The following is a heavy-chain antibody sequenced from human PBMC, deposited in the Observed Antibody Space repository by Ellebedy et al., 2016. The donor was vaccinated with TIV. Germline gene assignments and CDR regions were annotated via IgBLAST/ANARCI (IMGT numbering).Heavy chain of an antibody. Sequence: ASVKVSCKASGYTFTGYYMHWVRQAPGQGLEWMGWINPNSGGTNYAQKFQGRVTMTRDTSISTAYMELSRLRSDDTAVYYCARDPRVLGLRSYYGMDVWGQGTTVTVSS. CDR1: GYTFTGYY. J-gene: IGHJ6*02. V-gene: IGHV1-2*02. CDR3: ARDPRVLGLRSYYGMDV. D-gene: IGHD4-17*01. CDR2: INPNSGGT.